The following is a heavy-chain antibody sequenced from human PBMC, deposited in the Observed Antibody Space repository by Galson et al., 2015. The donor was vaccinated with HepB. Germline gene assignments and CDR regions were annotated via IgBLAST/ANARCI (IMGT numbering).Heavy chain of an antibody. CDR1: GFTFSSFA. V-gene: IGHV3-23*01. CDR2: ITGSAGNT. J-gene: IGHJ4*02. Sequence: SLRLSCATSGFTFSSFAMSWVRQAPGKGLEWVSGITGSAGNTYHADSVKGRFTISRDNSKNTLYLQMNSLRAEDTAVYYCAKDPSILSAISFYFDYWGQGTLVTVSS. D-gene: IGHD3-10*01. CDR3: AKDPSILSAISFYFDY.